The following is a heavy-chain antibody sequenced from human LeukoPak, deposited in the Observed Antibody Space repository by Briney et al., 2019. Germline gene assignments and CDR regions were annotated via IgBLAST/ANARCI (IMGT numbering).Heavy chain of an antibody. J-gene: IGHJ3*02. CDR2: ISAYNGNT. CDR3: ARDLSGGALGAFDI. CDR1: GYTFTSYG. Sequence: EASVKVSCKASGYTFTSYGISWVRQAPGQGLEWMGWISAYNGNTNYAQKLQGRVTMTTDTSTSTAYMELRSLRSDDTAVYYCARDLSGGALGAFDIWGQGTMVTVSS. D-gene: IGHD2-15*01. V-gene: IGHV1-18*01.